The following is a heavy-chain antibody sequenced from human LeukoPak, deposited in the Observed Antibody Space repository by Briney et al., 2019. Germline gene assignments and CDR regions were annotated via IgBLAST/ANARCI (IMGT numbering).Heavy chain of an antibody. J-gene: IGHJ4*02. CDR3: ARGGRGRQLVSDY. CDR1: EFTFSSYG. D-gene: IGHD6-13*01. Sequence: GGSLRLSCAASEFTFSSYGMNWVRQAPGKGLEWVSGISGSGGNTYYADSVKGRFTISRDNSKNMLYLQMNSLRAEDTAVYYCARGGRGRQLVSDYWGQGTLVTVSS. CDR2: ISGSGGNT. V-gene: IGHV3-23*01.